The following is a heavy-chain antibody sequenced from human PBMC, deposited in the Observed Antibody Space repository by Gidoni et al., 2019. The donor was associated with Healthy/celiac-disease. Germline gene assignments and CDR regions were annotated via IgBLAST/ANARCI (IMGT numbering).Heavy chain of an antibody. V-gene: IGHV1-8*01. D-gene: IGHD3-9*01. CDR2: MNLNSGNT. J-gene: IGHJ4*02. CDR1: GSTFTSYD. CDR3: ARGSNILTGGGFGT. Sequence: QVQLVQSGAEVKKPGASVKVSCKASGSTFTSYDINWVRQATGQGLEWMGWMNLNSGNTGYAQKFQGRGTMTRNTSISKAYMELSSMRSEDKAVDYCARGSNILTGGGFGTWGQGTLVTVSS.